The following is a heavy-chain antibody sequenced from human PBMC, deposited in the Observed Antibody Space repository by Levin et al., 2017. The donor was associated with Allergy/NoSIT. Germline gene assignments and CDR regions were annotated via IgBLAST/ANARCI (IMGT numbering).Heavy chain of an antibody. D-gene: IGHD3-10*01. Sequence: GGSLRLSCAASGFTFSSYGMHWVRQAPGKGLEWVAVIWYDGSNKYYADSVKGRFTISRDNSKNTLYLQMNSLRAEDTAVYYCARTMVRGEQAAFDIWGQGTMVTVSS. CDR3: ARTMVRGEQAAFDI. J-gene: IGHJ3*02. CDR1: GFTFSSYG. V-gene: IGHV3-33*01. CDR2: IWYDGSNK.